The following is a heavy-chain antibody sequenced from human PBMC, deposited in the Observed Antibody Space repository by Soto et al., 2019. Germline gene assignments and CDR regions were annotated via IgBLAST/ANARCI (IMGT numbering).Heavy chain of an antibody. D-gene: IGHD1-26*01. J-gene: IGHJ4*02. CDR1: GFTFSIYA. V-gene: IGHV3-23*01. CDR2: ISGSGGST. Sequence: GGSLRLSCAASGFTFSIYAMTWVRQAPGKGLEWVSGISGSGGSTDYADSVKGRFTISRDNSKNTLYLQMNSLRAEDTAIYYCAKDMGATPTPPIDYWGQGTLVTVSS. CDR3: AKDMGATPTPPIDY.